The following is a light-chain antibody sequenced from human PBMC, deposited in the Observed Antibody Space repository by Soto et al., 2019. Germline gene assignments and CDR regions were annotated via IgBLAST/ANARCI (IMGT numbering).Light chain of an antibody. Sequence: DIQMTQSPSSLSASVGDRVTITCRASQTIDNNLNWYQQKPGKAPRLLIYVAFSLQSGVPSRFSGSGSGTDFTLTISSLQPDDFATYFCQQSFSIPDTFGQGTILEIK. CDR1: QTIDNN. CDR2: VAF. CDR3: QQSFSIPDT. J-gene: IGKJ2*01. V-gene: IGKV1-39*01.